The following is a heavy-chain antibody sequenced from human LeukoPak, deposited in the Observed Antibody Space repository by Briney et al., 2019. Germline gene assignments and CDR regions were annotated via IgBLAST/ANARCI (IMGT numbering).Heavy chain of an antibody. J-gene: IGHJ4*02. CDR1: RYTFTGYY. CDR2: INPKSGGT. Sequence: ASLKVSCRASRYTFTGYYMHWVRQAPGQGLEWMGRINPKSGGTNYAQRFQGRVTMTRDTFISTAYMELSRLRSDDTAVYYCARDLGKNWSLDYWGQGTLVTVSS. D-gene: IGHD3-3*01. CDR3: ARDLGKNWSLDY. V-gene: IGHV1-2*06.